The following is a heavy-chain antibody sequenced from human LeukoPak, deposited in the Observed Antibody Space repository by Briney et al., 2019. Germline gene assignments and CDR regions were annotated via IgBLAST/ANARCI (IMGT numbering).Heavy chain of an antibody. CDR1: GFIFRNHG. V-gene: IGHV3-15*01. J-gene: IGHJ4*02. CDR3: TTDEWS. Sequence: GGSLRLSCAASGFIFRNHGMHWVRQAPGKGLECVGHIKSKGDGGTTEYAAPVKGRFTISRDDSKNTLDLQMNNLKVEDTAIYYCTTDEWSWGQGTLVTVSS. D-gene: IGHD2-8*01. CDR2: IKSKGDGGTT.